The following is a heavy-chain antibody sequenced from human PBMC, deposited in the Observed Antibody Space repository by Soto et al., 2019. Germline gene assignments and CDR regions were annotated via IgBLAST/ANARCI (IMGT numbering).Heavy chain of an antibody. CDR2: IYYSGST. Sequence: SETLCLTYTVSGGSIRGSSYYWGWIRQPPGKGLEWIGSIYYSGSTYYNPSLKSRVTISVDTSKNQFSLKLSSVTAADTAVYYCARRGLEMATIDYWGQGTLVTVSS. CDR1: GGSIRGSSYY. CDR3: ARRGLEMATIDY. D-gene: IGHD5-12*01. V-gene: IGHV4-39*01. J-gene: IGHJ4*02.